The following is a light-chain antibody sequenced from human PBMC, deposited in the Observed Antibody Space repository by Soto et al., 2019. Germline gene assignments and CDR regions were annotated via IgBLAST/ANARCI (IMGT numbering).Light chain of an antibody. CDR2: GAS. Sequence: DILMTQSPATLSPSQGDRATLSCRASQSVSSSYLAWYQQKPGQSPRLLIYGASTRATGIPARFTGSGSGTEFTLTISRLQFDDSAVYYRQQYNDSWTCGQGTTGDIK. CDR3: QQYNDSWT. CDR1: QSVSSSY. J-gene: IGKJ1*01. V-gene: IGKV3-15*01.